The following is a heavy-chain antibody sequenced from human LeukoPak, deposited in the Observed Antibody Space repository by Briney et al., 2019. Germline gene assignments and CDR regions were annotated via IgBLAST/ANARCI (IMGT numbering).Heavy chain of an antibody. J-gene: IGHJ3*02. CDR1: GGSISSGGYY. CDR3: ARDNINVGATSNESEDRTSNAFDI. V-gene: IGHV4-31*03. D-gene: IGHD1-26*01. Sequence: SETLSLTCTVSGGSISSGGYYWSWIRQHPGKGLEWIGYIYYSGSTYYNPSLKSRVTISVDTSKNQFSLKLSSVTAADTAVYYCARDNINVGATSNESEDRTSNAFDIWGQGTMVTVSS. CDR2: IYYSGST.